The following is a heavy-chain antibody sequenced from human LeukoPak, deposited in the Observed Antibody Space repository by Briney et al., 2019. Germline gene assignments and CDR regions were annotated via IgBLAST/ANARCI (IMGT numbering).Heavy chain of an antibody. J-gene: IGHJ5*02. D-gene: IGHD6-19*01. CDR3: AGIAVAGTHT. CDR1: GSTFSSYA. V-gene: IGHV3-23*01. CDR2: FSGSGGST. Sequence: WGSLRLSCAASGSTFSSYAMSWVGQAPGKGLECISGFSGSGGSTYYADSVKGRFTISRDNSKNTLYLQMNSLRAEDTAVYYCAGIAVAGTHTWGQGTLVTVSS.